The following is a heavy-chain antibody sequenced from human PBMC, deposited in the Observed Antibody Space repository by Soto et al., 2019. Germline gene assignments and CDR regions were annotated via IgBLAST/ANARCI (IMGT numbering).Heavy chain of an antibody. CDR1: GGSISTYY. V-gene: IGHV4-59*01. J-gene: IGHJ3*02. CDR3: VRGQAQLRRGAFDM. CDR2: IYYSGST. D-gene: IGHD2-2*01. Sequence: QVQLQESGPGLVKPSETLSLNCTVSGGSISTYYWSWIRQPPGKGLEWIGYIYYSGSTNYNPSLKSRVTISVDSSKNQFSLRLNSVTAADTASYYCVRGQAQLRRGAFDMWGQGTMVTVSS.